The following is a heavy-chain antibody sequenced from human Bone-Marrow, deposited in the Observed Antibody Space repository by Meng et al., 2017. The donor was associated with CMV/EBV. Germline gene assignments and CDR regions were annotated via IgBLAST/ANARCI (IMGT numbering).Heavy chain of an antibody. CDR1: YCPSTSGVG. CDR2: KYWDDDK. J-gene: IGHJ5*02. D-gene: IGHD1-7*01. V-gene: IGHV2-5*02. Sequence: YCPSTSGVGGGWISQPRGKALEWLALKYWDDDKRYRRTKKSRLNKTKDTSKNQVVLTMTNMDPVDTATYYCAHRHSHKWNYDWFDPWGQGTLVTVSS. CDR3: AHRHSHKWNYDWFDP.